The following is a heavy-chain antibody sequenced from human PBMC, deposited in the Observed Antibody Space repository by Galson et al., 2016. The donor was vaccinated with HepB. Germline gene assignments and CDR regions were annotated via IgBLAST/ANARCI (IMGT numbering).Heavy chain of an antibody. Sequence: SVKVSCTASGGTFRNYAISWIRQAPGQGLEWMGGLIPVFGTAEYAPKFQDRVTITADESSSTAYMELTSLPSEDAAGYYCARGGGYCSGGECEGDDYWGQGTLVTVSS. D-gene: IGHD2-15*01. CDR3: ARGGGYCSGGECEGDDY. J-gene: IGHJ4*02. CDR1: GGTFRNYA. CDR2: LIPVFGTA. V-gene: IGHV1-69*13.